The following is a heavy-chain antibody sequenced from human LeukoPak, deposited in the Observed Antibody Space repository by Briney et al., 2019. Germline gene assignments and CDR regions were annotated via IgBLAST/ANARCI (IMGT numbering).Heavy chain of an antibody. CDR2: ISSSGSTI. D-gene: IGHD3-10*02. CDR1: VVTFSSYE. V-gene: IGHV3-48*03. Sequence: GGALRLSCAASVVTFSSYEMSWVRQAPGKGREWGSYISSSGSTIYYADSVKGRFTISRDNAKNSLYLQMNSLRAEDTAVYYCAELGITMIGGVWGKGTTVTISS. CDR3: AELGITMIGGV. J-gene: IGHJ6*04.